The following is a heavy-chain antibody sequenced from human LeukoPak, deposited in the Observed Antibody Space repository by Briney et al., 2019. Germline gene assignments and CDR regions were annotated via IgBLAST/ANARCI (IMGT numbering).Heavy chain of an antibody. Sequence: GGSLRLSCAASGFTFSSYRMSWVRQAPGKGLEWVANIKQDGSEKYYVDSVKGRFTISRDNAKNSLYLQMNSLRAEDTAVYYCARETPLYSSSWYVYWGQGTLVTVSS. CDR3: ARETPLYSSSWYVY. CDR1: GFTFSSYR. D-gene: IGHD6-13*01. CDR2: IKQDGSEK. J-gene: IGHJ4*02. V-gene: IGHV3-7*03.